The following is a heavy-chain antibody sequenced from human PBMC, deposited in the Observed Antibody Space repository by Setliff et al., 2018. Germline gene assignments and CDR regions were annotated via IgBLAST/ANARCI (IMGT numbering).Heavy chain of an antibody. CDR2: IYYSGST. CDR1: GGSISSSSYY. J-gene: IGHJ4*02. CDR3: ARHRAVAGAYYFDF. Sequence: PSETLSLTCTVSGGSISSSSYYWGWIRQPPGKGLEWIGSIYYSGSTYYNPSLKSRVTISVDTSKNQFSLKLTAVTAADTAIYYCARHRAVAGAYYFDFWGQGTLVTGSS. V-gene: IGHV4-39*01. D-gene: IGHD6-19*01.